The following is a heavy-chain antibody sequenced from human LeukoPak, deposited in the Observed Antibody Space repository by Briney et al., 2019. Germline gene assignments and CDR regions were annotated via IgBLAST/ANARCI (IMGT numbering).Heavy chain of an antibody. V-gene: IGHV3-7*01. CDR1: GFAFSSYW. CDR3: GRFGYVSAVDP. Sequence: TGGSLRLSCGAAGFAFSSYWTTWLRQAPGKGLEFVANIEPAGSATYYADSVKGRFTISRDNTKNLLYLQMNSLTAEDSAVYHCGRFGYVSAVDPWGQGALVTVSS. CDR2: IEPAGSAT. D-gene: IGHD2-15*01. J-gene: IGHJ5*02.